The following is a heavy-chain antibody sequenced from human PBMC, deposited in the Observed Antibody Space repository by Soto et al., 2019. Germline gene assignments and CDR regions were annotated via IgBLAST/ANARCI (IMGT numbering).Heavy chain of an antibody. CDR3: ASYTPPTDY. J-gene: IGHJ4*02. CDR2: ISAYNTNT. V-gene: IGHV1-18*01. Sequence: QVQLVQSGAEVKKPGASVKVSCKTSGYTFTSYHISWVRQAPGQGLEWMGWISAYNTNTNYAQKFQGRVTMTTDTLTSTAYMWLRNLRSDGTAVYYCASYTPPTDYWCQGNLFTVSS. CDR1: GYTFTSYH. D-gene: IGHD2-2*02.